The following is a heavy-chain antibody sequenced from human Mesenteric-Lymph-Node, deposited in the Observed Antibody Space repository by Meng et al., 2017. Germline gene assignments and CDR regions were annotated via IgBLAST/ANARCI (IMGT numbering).Heavy chain of an antibody. CDR3: ASGSGSWYMDY. V-gene: IGHV5-51*01. CDR2: IYPGDSNT. CDR1: GYSFTTYW. Sequence: GESLKISCNISGYSFTTYWINWVRQMPGEGLEWMGIIYPGDSNTRYSPSFQGQVSISADKSINTAYLQWSSLKASDTAMYFCASGSGSWYMDYWGQGTLVTVSS. D-gene: IGHD6-13*01. J-gene: IGHJ4*02.